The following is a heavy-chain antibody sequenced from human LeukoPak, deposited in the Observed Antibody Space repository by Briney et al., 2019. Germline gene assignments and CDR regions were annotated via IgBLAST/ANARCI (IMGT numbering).Heavy chain of an antibody. CDR1: GGSISSYY. V-gene: IGHV4-59*01. D-gene: IGHD4-17*01. Sequence: PSETLSLTCTVPGGSISSYYWSWIRQPPGKGLEWIGYIYYSGSTNYNPYLKSRVTISVDTSKNQFSLKLSSVAAADTAVYYCARAVSKDYGDYVCLWGQGTLVTVSS. CDR3: ARAVSKDYGDYVCL. J-gene: IGHJ4*02. CDR2: IYYSGST.